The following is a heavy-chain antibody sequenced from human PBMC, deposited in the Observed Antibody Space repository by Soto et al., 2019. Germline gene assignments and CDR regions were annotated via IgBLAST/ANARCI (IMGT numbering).Heavy chain of an antibody. V-gene: IGHV3-66*02. D-gene: IGHD5-12*01. CDR1: GFTFSSHW. CDR2: IYSGGST. CDR3: AKLSRGWLRWYYFDY. J-gene: IGHJ4*02. Sequence: PGGSLRLSCAGSGFTFSSHWMSWVRQAPGKGLEWVSVIYSGGSTYYADSVKGRFTISRDNSKNTLYLQMNSLRAEDTAVYYCAKLSRGWLRWYYFDYWGQGTLVTVSS.